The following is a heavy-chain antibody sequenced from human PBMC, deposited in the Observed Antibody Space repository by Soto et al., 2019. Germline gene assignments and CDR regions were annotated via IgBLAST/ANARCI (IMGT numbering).Heavy chain of an antibody. Sequence: QVQLVQSGAEVKKPGASVKVSCKASGYTFTSYGISWVRQAPGQGLEWMGWISAYNGNTNYAQKLQGRVTMTTDTSTRTAYMALRSLRSDATAVYYCARFSSRHMTHWYFDLWGRGTLVTVSS. CDR2: ISAYNGNT. J-gene: IGHJ2*01. V-gene: IGHV1-18*01. D-gene: IGHD6-13*01. CDR1: GYTFTSYG. CDR3: ARFSSRHMTHWYFDL.